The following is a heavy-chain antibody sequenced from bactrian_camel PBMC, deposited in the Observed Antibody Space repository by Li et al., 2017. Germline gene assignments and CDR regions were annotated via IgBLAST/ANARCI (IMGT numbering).Heavy chain of an antibody. J-gene: IGHJ4*01. D-gene: IGHD5*01. CDR1: GSVFSSACG. V-gene: IGHV3S53*01. CDR2: INSDTTV. Sequence: HVQLVESGGDSVQAGGSLKLSCAASGSVFSSACGMGWYRQAPGKERELVSTINSDTTVIYSDSVKGRFTISQDNAKNTLYLQMNKLKPEDTATYYCAADLCPSPVVGFLNFKYVYNFKGQGTQVTVS.